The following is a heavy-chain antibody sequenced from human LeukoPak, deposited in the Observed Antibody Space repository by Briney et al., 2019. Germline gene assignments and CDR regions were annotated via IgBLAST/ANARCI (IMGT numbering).Heavy chain of an antibody. CDR2: INHSGST. V-gene: IGHV4-34*01. CDR1: GGSFSGYY. D-gene: IGHD2-15*01. Sequence: PSETLSLTCAVYGGSFSGYYWSWIRQPPGKGLEWIGEINHSGSTNYNPSLKSRVTISVDTSKNQFSLKLSSVTAADTAVYYCARVMVVATTLAWLDPWGQGTLVTVSS. CDR3: ARVMVVATTLAWLDP. J-gene: IGHJ5*02.